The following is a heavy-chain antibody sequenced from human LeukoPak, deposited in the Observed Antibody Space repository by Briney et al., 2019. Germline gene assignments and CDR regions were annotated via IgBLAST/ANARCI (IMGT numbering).Heavy chain of an antibody. CDR2: FDPEDGET. CDR3: TIGYCSSTSCYPLVDV. CDR1: GYTLTELS. V-gene: IGHV1-24*01. Sequence: ASVKVSCKVSGYTLTELSMHWVRQAPGKGLEWMGGFDPEDGETIYAQKFQGRVTITADESTSTAYMELSSLRSEDTAVYYCTIGYCSSTSCYPLVDVWGQGTTVTVSS. D-gene: IGHD2-2*01. J-gene: IGHJ6*02.